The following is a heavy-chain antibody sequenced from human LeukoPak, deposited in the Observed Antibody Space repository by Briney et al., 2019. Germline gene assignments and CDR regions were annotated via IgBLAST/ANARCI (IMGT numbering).Heavy chain of an antibody. CDR1: GFTFNNYA. J-gene: IGHJ4*02. D-gene: IGHD2-2*01. V-gene: IGHV3-23*01. CDR2: INTGGGT. CDR3: ARDMHEYYFDY. Sequence: GGSLRLSCAASGFTFNNYAMTWVRQAPGKRLEWVSTINTGGGTYYADSVKGRFTMSRDNSRNTLFLQMNTLRAEDTAVYFCARDMHEYYFDYWGQGTLVTVSS.